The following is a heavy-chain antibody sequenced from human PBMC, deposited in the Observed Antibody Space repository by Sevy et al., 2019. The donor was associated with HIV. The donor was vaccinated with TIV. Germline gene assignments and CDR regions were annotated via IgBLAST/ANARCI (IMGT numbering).Heavy chain of an antibody. Sequence: GESLKISCVASGFNFRNFLMSWVRQAPGKGLECVADIKQDGSEAYYVDSVKGRFTISRDNAKNSLYLQMNSLRDEDTAMYFCVRDKEVGASILDAWGQGTPVTVSS. D-gene: IGHD1-26*01. J-gene: IGHJ5*02. CDR2: IKQDGSEA. V-gene: IGHV3-7*03. CDR1: GFNFRNFL. CDR3: VRDKEVGASILDA.